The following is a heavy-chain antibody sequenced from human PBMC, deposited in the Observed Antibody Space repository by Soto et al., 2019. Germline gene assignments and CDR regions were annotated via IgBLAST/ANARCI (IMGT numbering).Heavy chain of an antibody. V-gene: IGHV1-18*01. D-gene: IGHD6-13*01. CDR1: GYTFTNYA. Sequence: QVQLVQSGAEVKKPGASVKVSCKASGYTFTNYAFSWVRQAPGQGLEWMGWISAYNGNTTYPQKLQGRVTMTTDTSTNTAYMELRSLRSDDTAVYYCARDLAAAGPFDCWGQGTLVTVSS. J-gene: IGHJ4*02. CDR2: ISAYNGNT. CDR3: ARDLAAAGPFDC.